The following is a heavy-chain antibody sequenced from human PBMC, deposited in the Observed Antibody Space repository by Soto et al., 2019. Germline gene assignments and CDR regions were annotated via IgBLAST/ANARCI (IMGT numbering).Heavy chain of an antibody. D-gene: IGHD3-9*01. J-gene: IGHJ4*02. CDR1: GFKFSNYA. V-gene: IGHV3-23*01. Sequence: AGGSLRLSWAASGFKFSNYAMSWGRQAPGKGLEWVSLISATGGGTYYAASVKGRFTISRDNSHNTLYLQMNSLRAEDTAVYYCAKDPILDAETFDCWGQGTLVTVSS. CDR3: AKDPILDAETFDC. CDR2: ISATGGGT.